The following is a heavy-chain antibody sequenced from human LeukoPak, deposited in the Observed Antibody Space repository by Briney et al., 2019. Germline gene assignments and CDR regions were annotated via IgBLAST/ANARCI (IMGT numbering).Heavy chain of an antibody. CDR1: GYSISSGYY. CDR2: IYHSGST. D-gene: IGHD1-1*01. J-gene: IGHJ4*02. CDR3: ARLSVGGNGVDY. V-gene: IGHV4-38-2*02. Sequence: KPSETLSLTCTVSGYSISSGYYWGWIRQPPGKGLEWIRSIYHSGSTYYNPSLKSRVTMSVDTSKNQFSLKLSSVTAADTAVYYCARLSVGGNGVDYWGQGTLVTVSS.